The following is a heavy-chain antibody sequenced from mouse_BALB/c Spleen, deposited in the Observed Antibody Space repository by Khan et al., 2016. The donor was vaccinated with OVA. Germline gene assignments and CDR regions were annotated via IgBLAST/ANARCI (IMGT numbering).Heavy chain of an antibody. V-gene: IGHV1S41*01. CDR2: IAPGSGST. CDR3: ARSNYYGSALYAMDY. D-gene: IGHD1-1*01. CDR1: GYTFTSYW. J-gene: IGHJ4*01. Sequence: DLVKPGASVKLSCKASGYTFTSYWINWIKQRPGQGLEWIGRIAPGSGSTSYNEMFKDKTTLTVDTSSSTAYIQLISLSSEDSADYFCARSNYYGSALYAMDYWGQGASVTVSS.